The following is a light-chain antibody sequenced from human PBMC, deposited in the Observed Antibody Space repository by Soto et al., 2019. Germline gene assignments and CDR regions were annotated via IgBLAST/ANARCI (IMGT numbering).Light chain of an antibody. CDR3: QQGHSAPRT. CDR2: GAS. CDR1: QNVWTY. V-gene: IGKV1-39*01. Sequence: DIKMTQSPSSLSASVGDRVTITCRASQNVWTYLNWYQQRPGKAPRLLLYGASDLEDGVPARFSGSGSGTDFSLTISSLQPEDFATYFCQQGHSAPRTFGLGTKVEVK. J-gene: IGKJ1*01.